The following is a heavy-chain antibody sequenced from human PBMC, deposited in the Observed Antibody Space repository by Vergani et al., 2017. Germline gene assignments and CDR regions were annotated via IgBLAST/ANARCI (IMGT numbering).Heavy chain of an antibody. J-gene: IGHJ5*01. Sequence: EVQLVQSGGGLVKPGGSLRLSCAASGFTFSTYSMNWVRQAPGKGLEWVSSITNSGSYIYYADSVKGRFTISRDNAKSSLSLQMNSLRAEDTAVYYCAXGGSTTRMYWFDSWGQGILVTVSP. V-gene: IGHV3-21*01. CDR3: AXGGSTTRMYWFDS. D-gene: IGHD2-2*01. CDR2: ITNSGSYI. CDR1: GFTFSTYS.